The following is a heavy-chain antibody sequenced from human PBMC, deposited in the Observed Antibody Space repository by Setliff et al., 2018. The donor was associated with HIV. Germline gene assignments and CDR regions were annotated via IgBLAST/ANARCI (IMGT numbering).Heavy chain of an antibody. V-gene: IGHV3-23*01. D-gene: IGHD3-22*01. Sequence: GESLKISCAASGFTLSSYAMSWVRQAPGKGLEWVSAISGSGGSTYYADSVKGRFTISRDNSKNTLYLQMNSLRAEDTPVYYCAKDFPYYYDSSGCAFDIWGQGTMVTV. CDR3: AKDFPYYYDSSGCAFDI. CDR1: GFTLSSYA. CDR2: ISGSGGST. J-gene: IGHJ3*02.